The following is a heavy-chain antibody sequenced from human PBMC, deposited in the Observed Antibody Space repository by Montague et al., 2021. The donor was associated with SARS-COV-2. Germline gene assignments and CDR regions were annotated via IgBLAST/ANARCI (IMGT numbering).Heavy chain of an antibody. Sequence: SVKVSCKASGYTFTSYGISWVRQAPGQGLEWMGWISAYNGNTNYAQKLQGRVAMTTDTSTSTAYMELRSLRSDDTAVYYCARGETDYYDSSGYYGYWGQGTLVTVSS. D-gene: IGHD3-22*01. CDR3: ARGETDYYDSSGYYGY. CDR2: ISAYNGNT. V-gene: IGHV1-18*01. J-gene: IGHJ4*02. CDR1: GYTFTSYG.